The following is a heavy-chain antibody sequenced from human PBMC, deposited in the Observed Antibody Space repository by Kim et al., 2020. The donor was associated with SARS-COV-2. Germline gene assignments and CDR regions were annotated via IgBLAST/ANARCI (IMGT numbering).Heavy chain of an antibody. Sequence: SETLSLTCSVSGVSISSYYWSWFRQPPGKGLEWIGYIHYRGSTNYNPSLESRVTISVDTSKNQFSLKLNSVTAADTAVYYCARDLGPGSLDVFDIWGQGTMVTVSS. CDR1: GVSISSYY. CDR3: ARDLGPGSLDVFDI. D-gene: IGHD1-26*01. CDR2: IHYRGST. J-gene: IGHJ3*02. V-gene: IGHV4-59*01.